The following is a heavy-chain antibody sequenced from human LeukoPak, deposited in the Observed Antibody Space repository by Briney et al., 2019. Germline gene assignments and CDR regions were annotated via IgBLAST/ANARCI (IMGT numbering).Heavy chain of an antibody. D-gene: IGHD7-27*01. Sequence: SETLSLICTVSGGSISSGSYYWSWIRQPAGKGLEWIGRIYTSGSTNYNPSLKSRVTISVDTSKNQFSLKLSSVTAADTAVYYCARSNWGSGPPFDYWGQGTLVTVSS. J-gene: IGHJ4*02. CDR3: ARSNWGSGPPFDY. V-gene: IGHV4-61*02. CDR2: IYTSGST. CDR1: GGSISSGSYY.